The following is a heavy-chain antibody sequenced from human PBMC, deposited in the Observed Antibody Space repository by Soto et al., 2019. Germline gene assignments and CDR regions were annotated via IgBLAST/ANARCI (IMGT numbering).Heavy chain of an antibody. CDR3: ATMIRGLIHWLDP. D-gene: IGHD3-16*01. CDR1: GDTFSNFD. V-gene: IGHV1-8*01. CDR2: VYPNNGQT. J-gene: IGHJ5*02. Sequence: QVQLVQSGAEVKRPGASVKVSCKASGDTFSNFDFNWVRQATGQGPEWMGWVYPNNGQTAYARTFQGRVTMTRNSSTSTAYMELSSLTSEDTAVYYCATMIRGLIHWLDPWGQGTLVTVSS.